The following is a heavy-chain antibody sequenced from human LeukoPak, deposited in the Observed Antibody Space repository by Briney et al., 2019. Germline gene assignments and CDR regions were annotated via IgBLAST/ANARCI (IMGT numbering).Heavy chain of an antibody. V-gene: IGHV4-59*08. CDR2: IDYSGDP. D-gene: IGHD3-9*01. CDR3: ARHQPGIRYFDP. J-gene: IGHJ5*02. Sequence: SPSETLSLTCTVSGGSISGYYWSWIMQPPGKALEWIAYIDYSGDPNSHPSLKSRVTISEDTSKNQFSLSLNSVTAADTALYFFARHQPGIRYFDPSGQGTLVTVSS. CDR1: GGSISGYY.